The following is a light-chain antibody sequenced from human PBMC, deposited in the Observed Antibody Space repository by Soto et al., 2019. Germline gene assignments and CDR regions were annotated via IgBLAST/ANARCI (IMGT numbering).Light chain of an antibody. CDR3: QRSYNTPRT. CDR1: QSISNY. V-gene: IGKV1-39*01. CDR2: AAS. Sequence: DIQMTQSPSSLAASVGDRVTITCRSSQSISNYLNWYQQKPGKAPKLLIFAASSLQSGVPSKFSGSRSGTDFTLTVSSRQPEDLATYYCQRSYNTPRTFGQGTKLEIK. J-gene: IGKJ1*01.